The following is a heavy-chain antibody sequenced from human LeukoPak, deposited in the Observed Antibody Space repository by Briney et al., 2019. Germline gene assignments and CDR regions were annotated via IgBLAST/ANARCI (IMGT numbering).Heavy chain of an antibody. D-gene: IGHD1-7*01. V-gene: IGHV3-74*01. CDR1: GFTFSSYW. CDR3: ARASNRNSINFDY. J-gene: IGHJ4*02. Sequence: GGSLRLSCAASGFTFSSYWMHWVRQAPGKGLVWVSRLNSDGSSTSYADSVKARFTNYRDNAETTLHLQMNNLSAEDTAVYYCARASNRNSINFDYWGQGALVTVSS. CDR2: LNSDGSST.